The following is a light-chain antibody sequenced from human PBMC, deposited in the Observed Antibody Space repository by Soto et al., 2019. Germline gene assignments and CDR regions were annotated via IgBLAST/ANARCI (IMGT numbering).Light chain of an antibody. CDR2: DAS. V-gene: IGKV3-15*01. J-gene: IGKJ1*01. CDR3: QQYNNWPRT. CDR1: QSVSSN. Sequence: EIVMTQSPATLSVSPGEGATLSCRASQSVSSNLAWYQLKPGQAPRLLIYDASTRATGIPARFSGSGSGTEFTLTISSPQSEDFAVYYCQQYNNWPRTFGQGTKVEIK.